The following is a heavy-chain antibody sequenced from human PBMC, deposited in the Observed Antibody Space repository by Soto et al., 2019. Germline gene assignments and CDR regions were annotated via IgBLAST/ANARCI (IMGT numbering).Heavy chain of an antibody. CDR2: ISSSSSYI. J-gene: IGHJ4*02. V-gene: IGHV3-21*01. Sequence: EVQLVESGGGLVKPGGSLRLSCEASGFTFSSYSMNWVRQAPGKGLEWVSSISSSSSYIYDADSVKGRFTISRDNAKNSRYLQMNSLRAEDTAVYYCARDPPNSGSYIPGGCCEDYWGQGTLVTVAS. CDR1: GFTFSSYS. D-gene: IGHD1-26*01. CDR3: ARDPPNSGSYIPGGCCEDY.